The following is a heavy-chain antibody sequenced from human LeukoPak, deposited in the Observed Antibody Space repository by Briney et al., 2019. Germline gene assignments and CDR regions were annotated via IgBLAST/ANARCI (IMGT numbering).Heavy chain of an antibody. Sequence: PSETLSLTCTVSGGSINNGGYYWSWIRQHPGKGLEWIGYIYYSGSSYYNPSLRSRVTISVDTSKNHFSLKLSSVTAADTAVYYCARDEVWGQGTLVTVSS. CDR2: IYYSGSS. J-gene: IGHJ4*02. V-gene: IGHV4-31*03. CDR3: ARDEV. CDR1: GGSINNGGYY.